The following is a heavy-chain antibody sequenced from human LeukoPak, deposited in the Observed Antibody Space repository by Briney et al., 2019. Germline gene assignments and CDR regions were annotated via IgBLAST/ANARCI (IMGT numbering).Heavy chain of an antibody. J-gene: IGHJ4*02. CDR2: IYYSGST. V-gene: IGHV4-59*08. D-gene: IGHD6-19*01. CDR3: ARVKAVAGTDYFDY. CDR1: GGSISSYY. Sequence: SETLSLTCTVSGGSISSYYWSWIRQPPGKGLEWIGYIYYSGSTNYNPSLKSRVTISVDTSKNRFSLKLSSVTAADTAVYYCARVKAVAGTDYFDYWGQGTLVTVSS.